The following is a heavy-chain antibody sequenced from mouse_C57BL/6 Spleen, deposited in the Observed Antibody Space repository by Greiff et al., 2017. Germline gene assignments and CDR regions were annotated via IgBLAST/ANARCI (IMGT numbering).Heavy chain of an antibody. V-gene: IGHV1-69*01. CDR3: ARGYYGSSQYYFDY. D-gene: IGHD1-1*01. J-gene: IGHJ2*01. CDR1: GYTFTSYW. CDR2: IDPSDSYT. Sequence: VQLQQPGAELVMPGASVKLSCKTSGYTFTSYWMHWVKQRPGQGLEWIGEIDPSDSYTNYNQKFKGKSTLTVDKSSSTAYMQLSSLTSEDSAVYYCARGYYGSSQYYFDYWGQGTTLTVSS.